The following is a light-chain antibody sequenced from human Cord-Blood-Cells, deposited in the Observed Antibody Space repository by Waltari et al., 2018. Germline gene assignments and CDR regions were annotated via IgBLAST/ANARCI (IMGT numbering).Light chain of an antibody. CDR2: DAS. V-gene: IGKV1-33*01. CDR3: QQYDNRPPLT. CDR1: QDISNY. Sequence: DIQMTQSPSSLSASVGDRVTITCQASQDISNYLNWYQQKPGKAPKLLIYDASNLETGVPSRFSGSGSGTDFTFTINSLQPEDIATYYCQQYDNRPPLTFGGGTKVEIK. J-gene: IGKJ4*01.